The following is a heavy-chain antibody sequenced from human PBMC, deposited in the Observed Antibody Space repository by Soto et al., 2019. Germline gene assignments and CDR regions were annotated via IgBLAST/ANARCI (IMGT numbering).Heavy chain of an antibody. J-gene: IGHJ2*01. CDR3: AKPGTTTWYFDL. CDR2: ISYDGSNK. V-gene: IGHV3-30*18. D-gene: IGHD1-1*01. CDR1: GFTFSSYG. Sequence: QVQLVESGGGVVQPGRSLRLSCAASGFTFSSYGMHWVRQAPGKGLERVAVISYDGSNKYYADSVKGRFTISRDNSKNTLYLQMNSLRAEDTAVYYCAKPGTTTWYFDLWGRGTLVTVSS.